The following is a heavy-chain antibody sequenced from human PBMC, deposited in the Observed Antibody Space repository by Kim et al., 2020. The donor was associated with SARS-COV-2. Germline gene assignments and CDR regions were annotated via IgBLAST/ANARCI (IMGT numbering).Heavy chain of an antibody. Sequence: GGSLRLSCAASGFTFSSYGMHWVRQAPGKGLEWVAVISYDGSNKYYADSVKGRFTISRDNSKNTLYLQMNSLRAEDTAVYYCAKDGDIVVVPAAMWGDYYYYMDVWGKGTTVTVSS. CDR3: AKDGDIVVVPAAMWGDYYYYMDV. J-gene: IGHJ6*03. D-gene: IGHD2-2*01. CDR1: GFTFSSYG. V-gene: IGHV3-30*18. CDR2: ISYDGSNK.